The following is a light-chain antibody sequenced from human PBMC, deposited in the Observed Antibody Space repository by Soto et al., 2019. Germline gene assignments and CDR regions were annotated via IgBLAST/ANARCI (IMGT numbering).Light chain of an antibody. CDR2: EVS. CDR3: SSYTSSSTVGV. Sequence: QLVLTQPASVSGSPGQSITVSCTGTSSDIGAYDYVSWYQQHPGKAPKVIISEVSKRPSGVSHRFSGSKSGNTASLTISGLQAEDEADYYCSSYTSSSTVGVFGTGTKLTVL. CDR1: SSDIGAYDY. V-gene: IGLV2-14*01. J-gene: IGLJ1*01.